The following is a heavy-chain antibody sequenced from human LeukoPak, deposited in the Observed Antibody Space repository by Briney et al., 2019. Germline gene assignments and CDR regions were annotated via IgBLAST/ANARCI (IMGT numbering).Heavy chain of an antibody. D-gene: IGHD6-6*01. J-gene: IGHJ4*02. CDR2: ISSSSTI. V-gene: IGHV3-48*01. Sequence: GGSLRLSCAASGFTFSSYSMDWVRQAPEKGLGWVSYISSSSTIYYADPVTGRLTISRDNAKNSMSPQSNNLRAEDTGVYYCVRRSSSSYPCFDYWGQGTLVTVSS. CDR3: VRRSSSSYPCFDY. CDR1: GFTFSSYS.